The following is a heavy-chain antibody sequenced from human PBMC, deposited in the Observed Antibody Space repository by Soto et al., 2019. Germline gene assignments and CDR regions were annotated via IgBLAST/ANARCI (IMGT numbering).Heavy chain of an antibody. CDR3: ARVRSYGGGLDY. Sequence: PSETLSLTCAVYGGSFSGYYWSWIRQPPGKGLEWIGEINHSGSTNHNPSLKSRVTISVDTSKNQFSLKLSSVTAADTAVYYCARVRSYGGGLDYWSQGTLVTVSS. V-gene: IGHV4-34*01. J-gene: IGHJ4*02. D-gene: IGHD5-18*01. CDR1: GGSFSGYY. CDR2: INHSGST.